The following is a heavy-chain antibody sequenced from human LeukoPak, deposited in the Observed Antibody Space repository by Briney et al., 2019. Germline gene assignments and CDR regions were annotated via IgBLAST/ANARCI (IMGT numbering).Heavy chain of an antibody. V-gene: IGHV1-2*02. Sequence: ASVKVSCKASGYTFTGYYMHWVRQAPGQGLEWMGWINPNSGGTNYAQKFQGRVTMTRDTSISTAYMELSRLRSDDTAVYYCARDSAVTGDDAFDIWGQGTMVTVSS. J-gene: IGHJ3*02. D-gene: IGHD2-21*02. CDR3: ARDSAVTGDDAFDI. CDR1: GYTFTGYY. CDR2: INPNSGGT.